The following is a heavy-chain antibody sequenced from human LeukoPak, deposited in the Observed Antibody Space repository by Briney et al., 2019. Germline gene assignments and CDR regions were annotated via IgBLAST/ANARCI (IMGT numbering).Heavy chain of an antibody. CDR2: ISYDGSNK. CDR1: GFTFSSYA. CDR3: AKDHFVLMVYAIGPFDP. V-gene: IGHV3-30*04. D-gene: IGHD2-8*01. Sequence: GGSLRLSCAASGFTFSSYAMHWVRQAPGKGLEWVAVISYDGSNKYYADSVKGRFTISRDNSKNTLYLQMNSLRAEDTAVYYCAKDHFVLMVYAIGPFDPWGQGTLVTVSS. J-gene: IGHJ5*02.